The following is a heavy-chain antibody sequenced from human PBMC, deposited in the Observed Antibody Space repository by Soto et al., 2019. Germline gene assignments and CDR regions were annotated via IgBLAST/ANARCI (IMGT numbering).Heavy chain of an antibody. Sequence: SETLSLTCTVSGGSISSYYWSWIRQPPGKGLEWIGYIYYSGSTNYNPSLKSRVTISVDTSKNQFSLKLSSVTAADTAVYYCARTPPLIAAAASNWFDPWGQGTLVTVSS. D-gene: IGHD6-13*01. CDR3: ARTPPLIAAAASNWFDP. CDR1: GGSISSYY. CDR2: IYYSGST. J-gene: IGHJ5*02. V-gene: IGHV4-59*08.